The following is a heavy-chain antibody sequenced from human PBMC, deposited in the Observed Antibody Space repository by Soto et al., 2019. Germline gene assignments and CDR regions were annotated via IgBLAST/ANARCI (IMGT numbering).Heavy chain of an antibody. CDR2: ISGSGGST. Sequence: GGSLRLSCAASGFTFSSYAMSWVRQAPGNGLEWVSAISGSGGSTYYADSVKGRFTISRDNSKNKLYLQMNSLRAEDTAVYYCAQDLPDYYDRRDYYDYGMDVSGQGTTVTVSS. CDR3: AQDLPDYYDRRDYYDYGMDV. D-gene: IGHD3-22*01. CDR1: GFTFSSYA. V-gene: IGHV3-23*01. J-gene: IGHJ6*02.